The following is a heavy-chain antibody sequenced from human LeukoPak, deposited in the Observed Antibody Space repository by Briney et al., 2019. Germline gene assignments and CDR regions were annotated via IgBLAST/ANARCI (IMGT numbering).Heavy chain of an antibody. D-gene: IGHD3-3*01. CDR2: IYTSGST. V-gene: IGHV4-61*02. CDR3: ARRRFWSGSSYFDY. Sequence: SETLSLTCTVSGGSIISGSYYWSWIRQPAGKGLEWIGRIYTSGSTNYHPSLRSRVTISLDTSKNQFSLKLSSVTAADTAVYYCARRRFWSGSSYFDYWGQGTLVTVSS. CDR1: GGSIISGSYY. J-gene: IGHJ4*02.